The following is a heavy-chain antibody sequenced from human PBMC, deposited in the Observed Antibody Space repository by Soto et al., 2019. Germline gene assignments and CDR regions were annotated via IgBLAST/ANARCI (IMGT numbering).Heavy chain of an antibody. CDR3: ARGIGDIVLVPAAMGGWFDP. Sequence: GGSLRLSCAASGFTFSDYYMSWIRQAPGKGLEWVSYISSSGSTIYYADSVKGRFTISRDNAKNSLYLQMNSLRAEDTAVYYCARGIGDIVLVPAAMGGWFDPWGQGTLVTVSS. D-gene: IGHD2-2*01. V-gene: IGHV3-11*01. J-gene: IGHJ5*02. CDR2: ISSSGSTI. CDR1: GFTFSDYY.